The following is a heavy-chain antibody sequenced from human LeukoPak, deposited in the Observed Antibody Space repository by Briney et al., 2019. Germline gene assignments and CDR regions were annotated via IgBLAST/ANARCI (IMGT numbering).Heavy chain of an antibody. V-gene: IGHV4-38-2*02. Sequence: PSETLSLTCTVSGYSISSGYYWGWIRQPPGKGLEWIGSIYHSGSTYYNPSLKSRVTISVDTSKNQFSLKLSSVTAADTAVYYCARYDSSGYSFDYWGQGTLVTVSS. CDR3: ARYDSSGYSFDY. J-gene: IGHJ4*02. CDR2: IYHSGST. D-gene: IGHD3-22*01. CDR1: GYSISSGYY.